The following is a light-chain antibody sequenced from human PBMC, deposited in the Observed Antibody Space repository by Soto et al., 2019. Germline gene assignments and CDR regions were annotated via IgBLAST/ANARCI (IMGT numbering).Light chain of an antibody. CDR1: QSVRSS. CDR3: QQRSNWPGT. V-gene: IGKV3-11*01. Sequence: EIVLTQSPATLSLSPGERATVSCRATQSVRSSLAWYLQQPGQAPRLLIYDASKRATGIPARFSGSGSGTDFTLTISSLEPKDFAVYYCQQRSNWPGTFGQGTKVDI. CDR2: DAS. J-gene: IGKJ1*01.